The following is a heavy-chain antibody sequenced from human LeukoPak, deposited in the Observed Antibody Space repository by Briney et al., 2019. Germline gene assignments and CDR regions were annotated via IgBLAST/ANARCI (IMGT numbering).Heavy chain of an antibody. Sequence: GGSLRLSCAASGFTFSSYAMSWVRQAPGKGLEWVSVISGSGGSTYYADSVKGRFTISRDNSKNTLYLQMNSLRAEDTAVYYCAKVGGSSWYIDYWGQGTLVTVSS. J-gene: IGHJ4*02. CDR1: GFTFSSYA. D-gene: IGHD6-13*01. CDR3: AKVGGSSWYIDY. V-gene: IGHV3-23*01. CDR2: ISGSGGST.